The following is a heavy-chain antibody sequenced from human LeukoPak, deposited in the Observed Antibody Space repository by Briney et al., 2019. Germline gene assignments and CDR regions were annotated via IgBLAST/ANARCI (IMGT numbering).Heavy chain of an antibody. J-gene: IGHJ5*02. Sequence: ASVKVSCKASGYSFTSNVISWVRQAPGQGLEWMGWISAYNGNTKYTQKLQGRVTMTTDTSTSIAYMELMSLRSDDTAVYYCARDRLSPGPDGSWFDPWGQGTLVTVSS. V-gene: IGHV1-18*01. CDR3: ARDRLSPGPDGSWFDP. CDR2: ISAYNGNT. CDR1: GYSFTSNV. D-gene: IGHD1-14*01.